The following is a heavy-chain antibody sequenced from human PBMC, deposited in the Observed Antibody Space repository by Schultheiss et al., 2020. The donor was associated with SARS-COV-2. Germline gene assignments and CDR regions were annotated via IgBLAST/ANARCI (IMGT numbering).Heavy chain of an antibody. D-gene: IGHD3-3*01. Sequence: SETLSLTCTVSGDSTSSTYWWSWVRQPPGKGLEWIGEIYHSGSTNYNPSLKSRVTISVDKSKNQFSLKLSSVTAADTAVYYCARSETYYDFWSGPTGNYFDYWGQGTLVTVSS. J-gene: IGHJ4*02. CDR3: ARSETYYDFWSGPTGNYFDY. V-gene: IGHV4-4*02. CDR1: GDSTSSTYW. CDR2: IYHSGST.